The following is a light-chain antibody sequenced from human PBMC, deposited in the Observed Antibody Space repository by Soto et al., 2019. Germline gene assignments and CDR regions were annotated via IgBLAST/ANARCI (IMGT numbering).Light chain of an antibody. CDR2: SSD. V-gene: IGLV1-44*01. Sequence: QAVVTQPPSASGTPGQRVTISCSGSTSNIGSNTVSWYQQLPGTAPKLLVYSSDQRPSGVPDRFSGSKSGSSASLAITGLQSEDEADYYCTAWDDSLNGSFGGGTKLTVL. CDR3: TAWDDSLNGS. CDR1: TSNIGSNT. J-gene: IGLJ2*01.